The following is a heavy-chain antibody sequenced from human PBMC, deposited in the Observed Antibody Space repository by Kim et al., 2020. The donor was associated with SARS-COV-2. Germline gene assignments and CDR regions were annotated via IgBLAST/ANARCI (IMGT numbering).Heavy chain of an antibody. V-gene: IGHV4-59*01. CDR2: IYYSGNT. Sequence: SETLSLTCTVSGGSISSYYWSWIRQPPGKGLEWIGYIYYSGNTNYNPSLKSRVTISVETSKNQFSLKLSSVTAADTAVYYCARGSSSSWYSTGYYYYYGMDVWGQGTMVTVSS. D-gene: IGHD6-13*01. CDR1: GGSISSYY. CDR3: ARGSSSSWYSTGYYYYYGMDV. J-gene: IGHJ6*02.